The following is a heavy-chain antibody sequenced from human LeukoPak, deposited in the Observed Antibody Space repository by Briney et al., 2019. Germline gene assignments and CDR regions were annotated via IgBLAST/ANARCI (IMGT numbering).Heavy chain of an antibody. CDR2: ISGHSSAI. CDR3: AREQYYSADY. Sequence: PGGSLRLSCAASVFTFSSYSMNRVRQAPGKGLEWVSYISGHSSAIYYADSVRGRFTISRDNAKESLYLQMNSLRDEDTAVYYYAREQYYSADYWGQGTLVTVSS. CDR1: VFTFSSYS. D-gene: IGHD2-21*01. J-gene: IGHJ4*02. V-gene: IGHV3-48*02.